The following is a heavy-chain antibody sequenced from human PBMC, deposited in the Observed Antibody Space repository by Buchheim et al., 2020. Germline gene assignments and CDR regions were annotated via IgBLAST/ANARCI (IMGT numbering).Heavy chain of an antibody. D-gene: IGHD3-10*01. CDR2: ISYDGSNK. CDR3: ARDVARSRLRELLYVYYYYYGMDV. CDR1: GFTFSSYA. Sequence: QVQLVESGGGVVQPGRSLRLSCAASGFTFSSYAMHWVRQAPGKGLEWVAVISYDGSNKYYADSVKGRFTISRDNSKNTLYLQMNSLRAEDTAVYYCARDVARSRLRELLYVYYYYYGMDVWGQGTT. J-gene: IGHJ6*02. V-gene: IGHV3-30*04.